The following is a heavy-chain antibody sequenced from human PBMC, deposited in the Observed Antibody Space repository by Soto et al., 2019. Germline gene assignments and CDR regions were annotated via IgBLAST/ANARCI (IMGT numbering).Heavy chain of an antibody. CDR1: GGTFSSYA. CDR2: IIPIFGTA. V-gene: IGHV1-69*13. J-gene: IGHJ4*02. CDR3: ARVSPIAAAFDY. Sequence: ASVKVSCKASGGTFSSYAISWVRQAPGQGLEWMGGIIPIFGTANYAQKFQGRVTITADESTSTAYMELSSLRSEDTAVYYCARVSPIAAAFDYWGQGTLVTVSS. D-gene: IGHD6-13*01.